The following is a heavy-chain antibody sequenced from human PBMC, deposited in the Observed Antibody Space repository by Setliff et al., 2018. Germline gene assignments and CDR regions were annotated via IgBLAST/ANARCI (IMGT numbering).Heavy chain of an antibody. Sequence: ASVKVSCKASGYTFTTCGISGVRQAPGQGLEWMGWISAYNGNTNYAQKFQGRVTMTRNTSISTAYMELSRLRSEDTAVYYCAKDGVGAKYYFNYRDQGTLVTVSS. D-gene: IGHD1-26*01. V-gene: IGHV1-18*01. J-gene: IGHJ4*02. CDR2: ISAYNGNT. CDR1: GYTFTTCG. CDR3: AKDGVGAKYYFNY.